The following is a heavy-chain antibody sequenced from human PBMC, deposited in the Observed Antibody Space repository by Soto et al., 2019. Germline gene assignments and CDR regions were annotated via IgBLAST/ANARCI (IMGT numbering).Heavy chain of an antibody. Sequence: PGGSLRLSCAASGFTFSSYSMNWVRQAPGKGLEWVSSISSSSSYIYYADSVKGRFTISRDNAKNSLYLQMNSLRAEDTAVYYCAREECSSTSCYGMDVWGQGTTVTVSS. CDR1: GFTFSSYS. V-gene: IGHV3-21*01. J-gene: IGHJ6*02. CDR3: AREECSSTSCYGMDV. D-gene: IGHD2-2*01. CDR2: ISSSSSYI.